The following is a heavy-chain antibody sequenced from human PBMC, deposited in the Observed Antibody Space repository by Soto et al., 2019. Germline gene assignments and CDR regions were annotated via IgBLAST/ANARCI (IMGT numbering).Heavy chain of an antibody. CDR1: GYTFTSYG. V-gene: IGHV1-18*01. Sequence: ASVKVSCKASGYTFTSYGITWVRQAPGQGLEWMGWVSTYNGYTKYAQKFQGRVTMTTDTSTTTAFMEVRRLRSDDTAVYYCARDRQSGYWGQGALVTVSS. D-gene: IGHD1-26*01. J-gene: IGHJ4*02. CDR2: VSTYNGYT. CDR3: ARDRQSGY.